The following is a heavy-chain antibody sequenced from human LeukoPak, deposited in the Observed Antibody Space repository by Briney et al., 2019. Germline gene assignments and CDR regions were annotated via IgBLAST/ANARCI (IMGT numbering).Heavy chain of an antibody. J-gene: IGHJ4*02. CDR1: GGSISSSSYY. CDR2: IHYSGST. V-gene: IGHV4-39*01. D-gene: IGHD3-22*01. Sequence: SETLSLTCTVSGGSISSSSYYWGWIRQPPGKGLEWIGSIHYSGSTYYNPSLKSRVTISVDTSKNQFSLKLSSVTAADTAVYYCARHGVVITTLNFDYWGQGTLVTVSS. CDR3: ARHGVVITTLNFDY.